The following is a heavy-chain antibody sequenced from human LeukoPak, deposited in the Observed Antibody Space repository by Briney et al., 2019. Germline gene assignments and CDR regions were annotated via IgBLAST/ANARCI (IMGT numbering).Heavy chain of an antibody. Sequence: GGSLRLSCAASGFTFSSYAMSWVRQAPGKGLEGVSAISGSGGSTYYADSVKGRFTISRDNSKNPLYLQMNSLRAEDTAVYYCAKVGDVDTAIHYWGQGTLVTVSS. D-gene: IGHD5-18*01. V-gene: IGHV3-23*01. CDR1: GFTFSSYA. J-gene: IGHJ4*02. CDR2: ISGSGGST. CDR3: AKVGDVDTAIHY.